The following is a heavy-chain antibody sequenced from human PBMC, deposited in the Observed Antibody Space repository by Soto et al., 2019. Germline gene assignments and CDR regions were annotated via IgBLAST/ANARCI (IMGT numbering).Heavy chain of an antibody. J-gene: IGHJ4*02. D-gene: IGHD2-21*02. CDR2: IWYDGSNK. CDR3: ARDDLAGGAFDY. CDR1: GFTFSSYG. V-gene: IGHV3-33*01. Sequence: GGSLRLSCAASGFTFSSYGMHWVRQAPGKGLEWVAVIWYDGSNKYYADSVKGRFTISRDNSKNTLYLQMNSLRAEDTAVYYCARDDLAGGAFDYWGQGTLVTVSS.